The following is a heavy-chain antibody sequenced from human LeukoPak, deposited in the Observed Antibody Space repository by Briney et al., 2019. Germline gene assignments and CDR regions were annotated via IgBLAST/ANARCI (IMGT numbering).Heavy chain of an antibody. Sequence: PGGSLRLSCAASGFTFSSYNMNWVRQTPGKGLEWVSSISHSNGYIYYADSVKGRFTISRDNAKNSLYLQMNSLRAEDTALYYCAKDIDDILTDAFDIWGQGTMVTVSS. J-gene: IGHJ3*02. CDR1: GFTFSSYN. CDR2: ISHSNGYI. V-gene: IGHV3-21*04. D-gene: IGHD3-9*01. CDR3: AKDIDDILTDAFDI.